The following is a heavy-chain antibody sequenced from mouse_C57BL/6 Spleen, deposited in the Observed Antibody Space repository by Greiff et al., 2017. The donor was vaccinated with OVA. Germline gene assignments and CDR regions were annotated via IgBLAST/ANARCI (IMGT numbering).Heavy chain of an antibody. J-gene: IGHJ1*03. CDR2: ISSGSSTI. V-gene: IGHV5-17*01. CDR1: GFTFSDYG. D-gene: IGHD1-1*01. CDR3: ARKDYYGSSYDV. Sequence: EVQGVESGGGLVKPGGSLKLSCAASGFTFSDYGMHWVRQAPEKGLEWVAYISSGSSTIYYADTVKGRFTISRDNAKNTLFLQMTSLRSEDTAMYYCARKDYYGSSYDVWGTGTTVTVSS.